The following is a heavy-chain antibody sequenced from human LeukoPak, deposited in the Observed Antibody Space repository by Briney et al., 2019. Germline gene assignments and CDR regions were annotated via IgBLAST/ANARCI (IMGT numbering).Heavy chain of an antibody. J-gene: IGHJ4*02. V-gene: IGHV1-2*02. CDR2: INPNSGGT. CDR3: ARDSSGWSHFDY. D-gene: IGHD6-19*01. Sequence: ASVKVSCKASGYTFTGYYMHWVRQSPGQGLEWLGWINPNSGGTNYDQKFQGRVTMTRYTSISTAYMELSRLRSDDTAVYYCARDSSGWSHFDYWGQGTLVTVSS. CDR1: GYTFTGYY.